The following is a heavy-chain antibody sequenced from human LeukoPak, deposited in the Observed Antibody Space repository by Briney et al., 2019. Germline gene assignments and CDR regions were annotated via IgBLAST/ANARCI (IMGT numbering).Heavy chain of an antibody. V-gene: IGHV3-23*01. J-gene: IGHJ4*02. CDR3: AYSSGWYYFDY. Sequence: GGSLRLSCAASGFTFSNYAMSWVRQAPGKGLEWVSTISNSNGNTYYADSVKGRFTISRDNSKNTLYLQMNSLRAEDTAVYYCAYSSGWYYFDYWGQGILVTVSS. D-gene: IGHD6-19*01. CDR2: ISNSNGNT. CDR1: GFTFSNYA.